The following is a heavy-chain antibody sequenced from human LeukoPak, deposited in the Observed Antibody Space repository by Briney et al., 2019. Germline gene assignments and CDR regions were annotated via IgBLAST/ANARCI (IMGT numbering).Heavy chain of an antibody. V-gene: IGHV4-39*01. D-gene: IGHD6-19*01. CDR2: IYYRGST. CDR1: GGSISSSSYY. J-gene: IGHJ4*02. Sequence: SETLSLTCTVSGGSISSSSYYWGWIRQPPGKGLEWIGSIYYRGSTYYNPSLKSRVTISVDTSKNQFSLKLSSVTAADTAVYYCARRPNGGQWLVPSYVDYWGQGTLVTVSS. CDR3: ARRPNGGQWLVPSYVDY.